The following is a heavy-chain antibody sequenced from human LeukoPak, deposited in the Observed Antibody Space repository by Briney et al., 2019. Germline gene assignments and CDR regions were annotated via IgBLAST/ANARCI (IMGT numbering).Heavy chain of an antibody. D-gene: IGHD1-26*01. V-gene: IGHV4-59*01. Sequence: SETLSLTCTVSGGSISSYYWSWIRQPPGKGLEWIGYIYYSGSTNYNPSLKSRVTISVDTSKNQFSLKLSSVTAADTAVYYWAIERSKIVGATYYYYGMDVWGQGTTVTVSS. J-gene: IGHJ6*02. CDR3: AIERSKIVGATYYYYGMDV. CDR1: GGSISSYY. CDR2: IYYSGST.